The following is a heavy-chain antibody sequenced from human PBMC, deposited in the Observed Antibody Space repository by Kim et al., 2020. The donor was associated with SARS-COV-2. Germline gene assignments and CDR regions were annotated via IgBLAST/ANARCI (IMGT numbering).Heavy chain of an antibody. Sequence: SETLSLTCTVTGGSLSNAYWAWIRQPPGKGLEWIGENNHRGTTKYNPSLRSRVTISLDTPNSRVYLNLTSVTAADTAVYYCARVTFTSGLGDSWGQGTLVTVSS. CDR3: ARVTFTSGLGDS. CDR2: NNHRGTT. J-gene: IGHJ5*01. CDR1: GGSLSNAY. D-gene: IGHD3-10*01. V-gene: IGHV4-34*01.